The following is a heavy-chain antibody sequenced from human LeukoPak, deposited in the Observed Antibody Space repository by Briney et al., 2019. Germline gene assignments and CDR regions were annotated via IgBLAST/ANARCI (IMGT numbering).Heavy chain of an antibody. J-gene: IGHJ5*02. D-gene: IGHD3-10*01. V-gene: IGHV1-46*01. CDR3: ARPRYYYGSGSYSPGSWFDP. Sequence: GASVKVSCKASGYTFTSYYMHWVRQAPGQGLEWMGIINPSGGSTSYAQKLQGRVTMTTDTSTSTAYMELRSLRSDDTAVYYCARPRYYYGSGSYSPGSWFDPWGQGTLVTVSS. CDR1: GYTFTSYY. CDR2: INPSGGST.